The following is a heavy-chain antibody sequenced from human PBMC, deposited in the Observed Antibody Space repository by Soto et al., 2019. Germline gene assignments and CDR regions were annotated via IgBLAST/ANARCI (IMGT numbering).Heavy chain of an antibody. V-gene: IGHV4-34*01. CDR1: GGSFSGYY. CDR3: ARGGRFMATSGNFDY. Sequence: SETLSLTCAVYGGSFSGYYWTWIRQPPGTGLEWIGEINHSGSTNYNPSLKSRVTISVDTSKNQFSLKLSSVTAADTAVYYCARGGRFMATSGNFDYWGQGTLVTVSS. CDR2: INHSGST. D-gene: IGHD5-12*01. J-gene: IGHJ4*02.